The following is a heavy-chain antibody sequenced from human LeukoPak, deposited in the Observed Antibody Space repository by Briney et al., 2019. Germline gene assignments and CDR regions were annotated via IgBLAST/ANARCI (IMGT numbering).Heavy chain of an antibody. CDR2: IKSDGST. CDR3: ARAPSEIGGYYPEYFRH. D-gene: IGHD3-22*01. V-gene: IGHV3-74*01. Sequence: GGSLTLSCPASGFTFSTYWMHWVRQAAGKGLVWVSRIKSDGSTNYADSVKGRFTISRDNANSTLSLQMNSLRPEDTGVYYCARAPSEIGGYYPEYFRHWGQGTLVTVSS. CDR1: GFTFSTYW. J-gene: IGHJ1*01.